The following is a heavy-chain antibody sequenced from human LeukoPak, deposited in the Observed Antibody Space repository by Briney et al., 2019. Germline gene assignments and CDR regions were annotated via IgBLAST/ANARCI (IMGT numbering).Heavy chain of an antibody. V-gene: IGHV1-69-2*01. CDR1: GYTFTDNY. Sequence: ASVKISCKVSGYTFTDNYMHWVQQAPGKGLEWMGLVDPEDGETIYAENFQGRTTITADTSTDTAYMELTSLRSEDTALYYCATGTVVGRGYYAMDVWGQGTTVTVSS. D-gene: IGHD4-23*01. J-gene: IGHJ6*02. CDR3: ATGTVVGRGYYAMDV. CDR2: VDPEDGET.